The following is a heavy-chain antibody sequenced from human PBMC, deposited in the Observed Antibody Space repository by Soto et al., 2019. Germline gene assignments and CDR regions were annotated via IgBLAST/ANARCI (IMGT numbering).Heavy chain of an antibody. V-gene: IGHV3-23*01. CDR3: AKDAYFDFWSGRYYFDY. Sequence: EVQLLESGGGFVQPGGSLRLSCAASGFSFSSYAMSWVRQAPGKGLEWVSAIRGSGGTTYYADYVKGRFIISRDNSKNTLYLQMNSLRAEDTAVYYCAKDAYFDFWSGRYYFDYWGQGTLVTVSS. J-gene: IGHJ4*02. CDR2: IRGSGGTT. CDR1: GFSFSSYA. D-gene: IGHD3-3*01.